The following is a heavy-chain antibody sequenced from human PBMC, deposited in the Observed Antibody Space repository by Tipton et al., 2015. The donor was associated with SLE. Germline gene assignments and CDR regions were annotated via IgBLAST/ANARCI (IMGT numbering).Heavy chain of an antibody. V-gene: IGHV4-31*03. J-gene: IGHJ3*01. Sequence: TLSLTCTVSGGSITTVGYYWSWNRQHPGKGLEWIGYIYDSKSTYYNPSLKSRLTMSADTSRNQISLKLSSVSAADTAVYYCVRERKYVVRFRELVAPDLWGQGTAITVSS. CDR2: IYDSKST. CDR1: GGSITTVGYY. D-gene: IGHD1-26*01. CDR3: VRERKYVVRFRELVAPDL.